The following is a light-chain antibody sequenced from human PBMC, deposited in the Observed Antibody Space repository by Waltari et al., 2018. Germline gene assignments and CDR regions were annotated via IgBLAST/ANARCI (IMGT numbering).Light chain of an antibody. CDR1: QSVSRT. J-gene: IGKJ1*01. V-gene: IGKV3-20*01. CDR2: GAS. Sequence: EIVLTRSPGTLSLSPGERATLSCRASQSVSRTLAWYQQKPGQAPRLLIYGASTRPTGIPERFSGGGSGTDFSLTISRLEPEDFAVYYCQHYVRLPVTFGQGTKVEIK. CDR3: QHYVRLPVT.